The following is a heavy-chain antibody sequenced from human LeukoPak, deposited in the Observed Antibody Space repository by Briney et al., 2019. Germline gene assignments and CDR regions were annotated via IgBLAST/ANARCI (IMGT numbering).Heavy chain of an antibody. CDR1: GGSISSGGYY. D-gene: IGHD4-17*01. CDR3: ARAIPSDYGDYVDY. V-gene: IGHV4-31*03. CDR2: IYYSGST. Sequence: PSQTLSLTCTVSGGSISSGGYYWSWIRQHPGKGLEWIGYIYYSGSTHYNPSLKSRVTISVDTSKNQFSLKLSSVTAADTAVYYCARAIPSDYGDYVDYWGQGTLVTVSS. J-gene: IGHJ4*02.